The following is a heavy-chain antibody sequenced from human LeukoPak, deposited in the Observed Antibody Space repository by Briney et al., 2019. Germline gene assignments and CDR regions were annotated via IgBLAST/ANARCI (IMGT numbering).Heavy chain of an antibody. V-gene: IGHV4-34*01. CDR2: INHSGGT. CDR3: ARGDYGDYYFDY. Sequence: PSETLSLTCAVYGGSFSGYYWSWIRQPPGKGLEWIGEINHSGGTNYNPSLKSRVTISVDTSKNQFSLKLSSVTAADTAVYYCARGDYGDYYFDYWGQGTLVTVSS. J-gene: IGHJ4*02. CDR1: GGSFSGYY. D-gene: IGHD4-17*01.